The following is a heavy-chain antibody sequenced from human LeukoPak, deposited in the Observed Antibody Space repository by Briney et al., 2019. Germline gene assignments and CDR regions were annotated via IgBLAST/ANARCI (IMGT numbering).Heavy chain of an antibody. D-gene: IGHD4-17*01. V-gene: IGHV4-39*07. Sequence: SETLSLTCTVSGGSISSSSYYWGWIRQPPGKGLEWIGSIYYSGSTYYNPSLKSRVTISVDTSKNQFSLKLSSVTAADTAVYYCARTSRSPLDYGDYAVYWYFDLWGRGTLVTVSS. CDR2: IYYSGST. CDR1: GGSISSSSYY. CDR3: ARTSRSPLDYGDYAVYWYFDL. J-gene: IGHJ2*01.